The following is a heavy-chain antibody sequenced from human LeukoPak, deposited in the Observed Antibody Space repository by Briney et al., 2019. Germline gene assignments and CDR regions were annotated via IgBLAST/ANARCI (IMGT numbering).Heavy chain of an antibody. CDR1: GYTFIANV. Sequence: ASVKVSCRAFGYTFIANVLFWLRRPPGHGCEWMGWINTNTGNPTYAQGLTGRFVFSLDTSVSTAYLQISSLKAEDTAVYYCAREVRAFDYWGQGTLVTVSS. J-gene: IGHJ4*02. V-gene: IGHV7-4-1*02. CDR3: AREVRAFDY. D-gene: IGHD4-11*01. CDR2: INTNTGNP.